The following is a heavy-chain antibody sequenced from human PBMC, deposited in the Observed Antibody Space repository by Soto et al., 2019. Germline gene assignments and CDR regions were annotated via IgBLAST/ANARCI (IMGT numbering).Heavy chain of an antibody. V-gene: IGHV4-4*07. CDR3: ARDYSSSWTNWFDP. Sequence: SETLSLTCTVSGGSISSYYWSWIRQPAGKGLEWIGRIYTSGSTNYNPSLKSRVTMSVDTSKNQFSLKLSSVTAADTAVYYCARDYSSSWTNWFDPWGQGTLVTVSS. J-gene: IGHJ5*02. D-gene: IGHD6-13*01. CDR2: IYTSGST. CDR1: GGSISSYY.